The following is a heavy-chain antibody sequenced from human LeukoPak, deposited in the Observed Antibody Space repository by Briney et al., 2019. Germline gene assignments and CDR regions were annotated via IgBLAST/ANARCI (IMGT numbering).Heavy chain of an antibody. CDR2: IYHSGST. CDR3: ARDVRYCSSTSCYSLFNY. D-gene: IGHD2-2*01. CDR1: GGSISSSNW. V-gene: IGHV4-4*02. J-gene: IGHJ4*02. Sequence: MASETLSLTCAVSGGSISSSNWWSWVRQPPGKGLEWIGEIYHSGSTNYNPSLKSRVTISVDKSKNQFSLKLSSVTAADTAVYYYARDVRYCSSTSCYSLFNYWGQGTLVTVSS.